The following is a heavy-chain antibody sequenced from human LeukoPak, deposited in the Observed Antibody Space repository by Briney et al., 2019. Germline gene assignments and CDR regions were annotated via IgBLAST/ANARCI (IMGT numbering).Heavy chain of an antibody. CDR1: GGSIDSTNY. CDR2: IAHDGTR. Sequence: KTSETLSLTCGVSGGSIDSTNYWSWVRPAPGKGLEWIGEIAHDGTRNYNSSLRSRVAMSFDRANNYFSLSLTAVTAADTALYYRTRENRPFCPFAFWGQGVLVTVSS. D-gene: IGHD2/OR15-2a*01. CDR3: TRENRPFCPFAF. J-gene: IGHJ4*02. V-gene: IGHV4-4*02.